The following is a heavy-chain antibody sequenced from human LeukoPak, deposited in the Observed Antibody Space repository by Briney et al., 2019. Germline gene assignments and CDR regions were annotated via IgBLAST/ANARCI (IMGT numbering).Heavy chain of an antibody. CDR2: IYYSGST. CDR1: GGSISSYY. Sequence: PSETLSLTCTVSGGSISSYYWSWIRQPPGKGLEWIGYIYYSGSTNYNPSLKSRVTISVDTSKNQFSLKLSSVTAADTAVYYCARFLIAGFDYWGQGTLVTVSS. V-gene: IGHV4-59*08. CDR3: ARFLIAGFDY. D-gene: IGHD2-21*01. J-gene: IGHJ4*02.